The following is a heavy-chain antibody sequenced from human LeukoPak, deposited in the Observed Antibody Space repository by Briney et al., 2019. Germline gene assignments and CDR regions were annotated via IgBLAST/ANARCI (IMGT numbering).Heavy chain of an antibody. CDR1: GGSISSGSYY. CDR2: IYTSGST. D-gene: IGHD1-26*01. V-gene: IGHV4-61*02. CDR3: ARAVGSSESNWFDP. Sequence: SQTLSLTCTVSGGSISSGSYYWSWIRQPAGKGLEWIGRIYTSGSTNYNPSLKSRVTMSVDRSKNQFSLKLSSVTAADTAVYYCARAVGSSESNWFDPWGQGALATVSS. J-gene: IGHJ5*02.